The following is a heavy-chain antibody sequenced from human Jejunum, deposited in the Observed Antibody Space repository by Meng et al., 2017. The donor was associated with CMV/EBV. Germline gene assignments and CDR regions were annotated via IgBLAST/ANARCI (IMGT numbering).Heavy chain of an antibody. D-gene: IGHD3-10*01. J-gene: IGHJ4*02. CDR3: ATYKSGRIYFDY. Sequence: QVHSTGPGPALVKPSATLSLTGTVSGASISTYYWSWIRQPAGKGLEWIGRIYASGSANYIPSLKSRVTMSVDTSKNQLSLNLRSVTAADTAVYYCATYKSGRIYFDYWGQGTLVTVSS. CDR1: GASISTYY. V-gene: IGHV4-4*07. CDR2: IYASGSA.